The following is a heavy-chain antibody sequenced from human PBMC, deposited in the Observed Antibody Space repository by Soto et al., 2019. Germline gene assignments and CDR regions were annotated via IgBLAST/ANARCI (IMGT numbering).Heavy chain of an antibody. Sequence: EVQLVESGGGLVQPGGSLKLSCAASGFTFSGSAMHWVRQASGKGLEWVGRIRSKANSYATAYAASVKGRFTISRDDSKNTAYLQMNSLKTEDTAVYYCTTLTVVTGYWGQGTLVTVSS. CDR2: IRSKANSYAT. CDR1: GFTFSGSA. J-gene: IGHJ4*02. D-gene: IGHD4-17*01. CDR3: TTLTVVTGY. V-gene: IGHV3-73*01.